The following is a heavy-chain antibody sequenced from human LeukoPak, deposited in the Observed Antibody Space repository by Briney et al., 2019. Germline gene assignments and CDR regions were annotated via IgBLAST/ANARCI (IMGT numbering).Heavy chain of an antibody. J-gene: IGHJ4*02. V-gene: IGHV4-38-2*01. CDR2: IYHTGST. Sequence: SESLSLTCAVYGASLNGHYWSWIRQPPGKGLEWIGSIYHTGSTYYNPSLKNRVTISVDTSKNQFSLKLSSVTAADTAVYYCARPYYDVLTGYSYWGQGTLVTVSS. CDR1: GASLNGHY. D-gene: IGHD3-9*01. CDR3: ARPYYDVLTGYSY.